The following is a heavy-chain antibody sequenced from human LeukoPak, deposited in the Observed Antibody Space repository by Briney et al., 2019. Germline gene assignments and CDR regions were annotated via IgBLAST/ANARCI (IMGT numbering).Heavy chain of an antibody. CDR1: GFTFSSYS. J-gene: IGHJ4*02. V-gene: IGHV3-7*01. D-gene: IGHD3-3*01. CDR3: ATWGSTFGVTFFDF. CDR2: IKEDGSDK. Sequence: PGGSLRLSCAASGFTFSSYSMTWVRQAPGKGLEWVATIKEDGSDKHYVDSARGRFTISRDNAKNSLYLQMNALRADDTAVYYCATWGSTFGVTFFDFWGQGTLVTVSS.